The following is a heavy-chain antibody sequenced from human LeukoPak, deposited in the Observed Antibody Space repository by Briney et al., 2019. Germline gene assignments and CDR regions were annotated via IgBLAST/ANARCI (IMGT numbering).Heavy chain of an antibody. CDR1: GGSFSGYS. Sequence: SETLSLTCAVYGGSFSGYSWTWIRQPPGKGLEWIGEIDRSGSTNYNPALKSRLTISVDTSKSQFSLKLSSVTAAETAVYYCARGSATGLAYWGQGTLVTVSS. CDR2: IDRSGST. J-gene: IGHJ4*02. CDR3: ARGSATGLAY. D-gene: IGHD1-1*01. V-gene: IGHV4-34*01.